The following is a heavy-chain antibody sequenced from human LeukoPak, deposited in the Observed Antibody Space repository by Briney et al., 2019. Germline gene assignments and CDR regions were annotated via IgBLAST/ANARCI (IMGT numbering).Heavy chain of an antibody. J-gene: IGHJ4*02. D-gene: IGHD2-15*01. Sequence: ASVKVSCKASGYTFISYGLTWVRQAPGQGLEWMGWINPNSGGTKYAQKFQGRVTMTRDTSNSTAYMELSRVRSDDTAVYYCAKGEAATQWGQGTLVTVSS. CDR3: AKGEAATQ. CDR2: INPNSGGT. CDR1: GYTFISYG. V-gene: IGHV1-2*02.